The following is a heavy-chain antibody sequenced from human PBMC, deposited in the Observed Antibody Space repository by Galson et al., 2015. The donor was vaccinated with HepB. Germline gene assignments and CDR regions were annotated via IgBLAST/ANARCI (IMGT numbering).Heavy chain of an antibody. CDR3: ARYDSSGYYYYHYFDY. CDR2: IYYSGST. V-gene: IGHV4-30-4*07. CDR1: GGSISSGGYS. D-gene: IGHD3-22*01. Sequence: LSLTCAVSGGSISSGGYSWSWIRQPPGKGLEWIGYIYYSGSTYYNPSLKSRVTISVDTSKNQFSLKLSSVTAADTAVYYCARYDSSGYYYYHYFDYWGQGTLVTVSP. J-gene: IGHJ4*02.